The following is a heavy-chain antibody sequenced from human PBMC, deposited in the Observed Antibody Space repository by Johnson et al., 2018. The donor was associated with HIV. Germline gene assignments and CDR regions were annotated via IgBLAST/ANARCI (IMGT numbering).Heavy chain of an antibody. V-gene: IGHV3-64*04. CDR1: GFTFSSHA. CDR2: NSDGSST. D-gene: IGHD6-13*01. Sequence: QVQLVESGGGLVQPGGSLRLSCAASGFTFSSHAMHWVRQAPGKGLEYVSGNSDGSSTSYADSVKGRFTISSDNAKNTLYLQMNSLRAEDTAVYYCARDQAAAGGEAFDIWGQGTMVTVSS. CDR3: ARDQAAAGGEAFDI. J-gene: IGHJ3*02.